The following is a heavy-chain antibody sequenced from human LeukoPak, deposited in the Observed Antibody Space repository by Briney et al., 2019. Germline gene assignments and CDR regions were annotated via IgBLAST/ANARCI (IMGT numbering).Heavy chain of an antibody. V-gene: IGHV4-34*01. CDR3: ARGSSSWYHYYYYYYMDV. Sequence: SETLSLTCAVYGGSFSGYYWSWIRQPPGKGLEWIGEINHSGSTNYNPSLKSRVTISVDTSKNQFSLKLSSVTAADTAVYYCARGSSSWYHYYYYYYMDVWGKGTTVTVSS. D-gene: IGHD6-13*01. CDR1: GGSFSGYY. J-gene: IGHJ6*03. CDR2: INHSGST.